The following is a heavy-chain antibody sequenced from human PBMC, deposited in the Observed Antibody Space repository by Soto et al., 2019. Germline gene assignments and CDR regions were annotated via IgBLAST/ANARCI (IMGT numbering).Heavy chain of an antibody. CDR1: GYTFTSYG. CDR3: ARMITIFGVVIIQGWFDP. Sequence: ASVKVSCKASGYTFTSYGISWVRQAPGQGLEWMGWISAYNGNTNYAQKLQGRVTMTTDTSTSTAYMELRRLRSDDTAVYYCARMITIFGVVIIQGWFDPWGQGTLVTVSS. V-gene: IGHV1-18*04. CDR2: ISAYNGNT. J-gene: IGHJ5*02. D-gene: IGHD3-3*01.